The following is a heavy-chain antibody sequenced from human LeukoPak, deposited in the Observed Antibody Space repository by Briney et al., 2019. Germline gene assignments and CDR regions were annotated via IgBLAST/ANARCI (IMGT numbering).Heavy chain of an antibody. J-gene: IGHJ3*02. Sequence: GRSLRLSCAVSGFTFGDYGMHWVRQAPGKGLEWLAVLSYDGTNKYYADSVKGRFTISRDNSENTLYLQMNSLRAEDTAIYSCAKDLAYYDSSGDSYPVFDIWGQGRMVTVSS. V-gene: IGHV3-30*18. CDR2: LSYDGTNK. CDR1: GFTFGDYG. CDR3: AKDLAYYDSSGDSYPVFDI. D-gene: IGHD3-22*01.